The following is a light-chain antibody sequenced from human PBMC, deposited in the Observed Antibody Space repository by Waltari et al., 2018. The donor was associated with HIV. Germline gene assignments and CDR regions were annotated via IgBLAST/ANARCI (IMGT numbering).Light chain of an antibody. CDR2: EVN. J-gene: IGLJ1*01. Sequence: QSALTQHASVSGSPGQSITISCTGPRSDIGYYDSVSWYQQHPGKAPKLMIYEVNNRPSVIANRFSRSKSGNTASLTISGLQAGDEADYYCSSHTTSSTLYVFGTGTKVTVL. V-gene: IGLV2-14*01. CDR3: SSHTTSSTLYV. CDR1: RSDIGYYDS.